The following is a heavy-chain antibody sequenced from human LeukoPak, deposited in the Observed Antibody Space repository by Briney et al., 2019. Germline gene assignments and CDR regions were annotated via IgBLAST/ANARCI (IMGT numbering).Heavy chain of an antibody. CDR3: ARSDIAAAGIYWYFDL. CDR2: INPSGGST. CDR1: GYTXTTSY. Sequence: GASVKVSCKASGYTXTTSYMHWVRQAPGQGLEWMGIINPSGGSTSYAQKFQGRVTLTRDTSTSTVYMELSSLTSEDTAVYYCARSDIAAAGIYWYFDLWGRGTLVTVSS. J-gene: IGHJ2*01. D-gene: IGHD6-13*01. V-gene: IGHV1-46*01.